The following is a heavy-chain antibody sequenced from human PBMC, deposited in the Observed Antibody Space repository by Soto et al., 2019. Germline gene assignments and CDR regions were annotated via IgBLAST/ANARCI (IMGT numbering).Heavy chain of an antibody. J-gene: IGHJ5*02. V-gene: IGHV1-18*01. CDR2: ISAYNGNT. D-gene: IGHD3-3*01. CDR3: ARGLGTIFGVVIPEWRFAP. CDR1: GYTFTSYG. Sequence: ASVKVSCKASGYTFTSYGISWVRQAPGQGLEWMGWISAYNGNTNYAQKLQGRVTMTTDTSTSTAYMELRSLRSDDTAVYYCARGLGTIFGVVIPEWRFAPWGQGTLVTVSS.